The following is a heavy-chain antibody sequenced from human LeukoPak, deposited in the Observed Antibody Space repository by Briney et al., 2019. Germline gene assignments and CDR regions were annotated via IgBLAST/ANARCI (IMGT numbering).Heavy chain of an antibody. J-gene: IGHJ4*02. CDR1: GFTLGSYG. CDR2: ISESGDKT. Sequence: GGSLRLSCAASGFTLGSYGMNWVRQAPGKGLEWVSSISESGDKTDYADSVRGRFTISRDNSQNTLYLQMNSLRVEDTALYYCAKQWVDCWGQGTLVTVSS. D-gene: IGHD1-26*01. V-gene: IGHV3-23*01. CDR3: AKQWVDC.